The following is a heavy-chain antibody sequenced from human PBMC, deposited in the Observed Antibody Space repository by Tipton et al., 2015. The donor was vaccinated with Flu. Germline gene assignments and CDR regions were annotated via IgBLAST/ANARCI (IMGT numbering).Heavy chain of an antibody. V-gene: IGHV3-30*18. D-gene: IGHD6-13*01. CDR3: AKEGVAAAYFDY. CDR2: ISYDGSNK. CDR1: GFTFSSYG. Sequence: SLRLSCAASGFTFSSYGMHWVRQAPGKGLEWVAVISYDGSNKYYADSVKGRFTISRDNSKNTLYLQMNSLRAEDTAVYYCAKEGVAAAYFDYWGQGTLVTVSS. J-gene: IGHJ4*02.